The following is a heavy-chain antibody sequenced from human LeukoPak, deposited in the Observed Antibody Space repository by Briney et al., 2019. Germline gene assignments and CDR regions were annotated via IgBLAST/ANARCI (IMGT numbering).Heavy chain of an antibody. CDR3: ARAVSAAARDYYYGMDV. Sequence: SVKVSFKASVGTFSSYAISWVRQAPGQGLEWMGRIIPILGIANYAQKFQGRVTITADQSTSTAYMELSSLRSEDSAVYYCARAVSAAARDYYYGMDVWGQGTTVTVSS. CDR1: VGTFSSYA. J-gene: IGHJ6*02. V-gene: IGHV1-69*04. CDR2: IIPILGIA. D-gene: IGHD2-2*01.